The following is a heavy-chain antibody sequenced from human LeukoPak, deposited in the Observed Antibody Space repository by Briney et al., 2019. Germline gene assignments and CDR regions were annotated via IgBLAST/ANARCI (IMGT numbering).Heavy chain of an antibody. Sequence: PGGSLRLSCAASGFTFSHHWMHWVPQAPGKGLVWVSHISSDESSTTYADSVKGRFTISRDNRKNTLYLQMNSLRVEDTAMYYCTRNPDGRNWFDPWGQGTLVTVSS. CDR3: TRNPDGRNWFDP. CDR1: GFTFSHHW. D-gene: IGHD1-14*01. V-gene: IGHV3-74*01. J-gene: IGHJ5*02. CDR2: ISSDESST.